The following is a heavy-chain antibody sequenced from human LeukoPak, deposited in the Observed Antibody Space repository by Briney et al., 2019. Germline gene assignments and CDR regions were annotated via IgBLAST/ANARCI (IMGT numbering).Heavy chain of an antibody. CDR3: ARHINRYSSLNWFDP. V-gene: IGHV4-39*01. CDR2: IYYSGST. CDR1: GGSISSSSYY. D-gene: IGHD6-13*01. J-gene: IGHJ5*02. Sequence: SETLSLTCTVSGGSISSSSYYWGWIRQPPGKGLEWIGSIYYSGSTYYNPSLKSRVTISVDTSKNQFSLKLSSVTAADTAVYYCARHINRYSSLNWFDPWGQGTLVTVSS.